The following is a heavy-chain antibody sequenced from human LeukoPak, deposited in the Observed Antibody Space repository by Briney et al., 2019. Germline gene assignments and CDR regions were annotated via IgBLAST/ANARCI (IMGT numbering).Heavy chain of an antibody. J-gene: IGHJ4*02. V-gene: IGHV4-59*01. D-gene: IGHD3-3*01. Sequence: PSETLSLTCTVSGGSISSYYWSWLRQPPGKGLEWIGYIYYSGSTNYNPSLTSRVTISVDTSKNQFSLKLSSVTAADTALYYCARGWSSYYDFWSGYYPYFDYWGQGTLVTVSS. CDR3: ARGWSSYYDFWSGYYPYFDY. CDR1: GGSISSYY. CDR2: IYYSGST.